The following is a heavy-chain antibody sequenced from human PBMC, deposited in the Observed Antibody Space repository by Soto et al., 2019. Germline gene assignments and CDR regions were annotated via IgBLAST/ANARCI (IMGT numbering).Heavy chain of an antibody. J-gene: IGHJ2*01. D-gene: IGHD3-3*01. V-gene: IGHV3-23*01. Sequence: GKWLEWVSSISGSGSNTYYADSVQGRFSIARDNANNTLYLHMSSLRAADTAIYYCVKFGFQAEDGIRFCPPVSAFLLIRSPDL. CDR2: ISGSGSNT. CDR3: VKFGFQAEDGIRFCPPVSAFLLIRSPDL.